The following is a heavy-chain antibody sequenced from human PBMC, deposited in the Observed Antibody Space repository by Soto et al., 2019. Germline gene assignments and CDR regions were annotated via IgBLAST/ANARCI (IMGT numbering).Heavy chain of an antibody. Sequence: GGSLRLSRAASGFTFTRYSMNWVRQAPGKGLEWVSSISSTTNYIYYADSTKGRFTVSRDNAKNSVYLEMNSLSAEDTAVYYCARESEDLTSNLDYWGQGTLVTVSS. V-gene: IGHV3-21*01. J-gene: IGHJ4*02. CDR2: ISSTTNYI. CDR1: GFTFTRYS. CDR3: ARESEDLTSNLDY.